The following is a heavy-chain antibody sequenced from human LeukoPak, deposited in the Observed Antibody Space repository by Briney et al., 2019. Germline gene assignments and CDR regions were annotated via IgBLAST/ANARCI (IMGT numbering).Heavy chain of an antibody. Sequence: PSETLSLTCTVSGGSISSSSYYWGWIRQPPGKGLEWIGSIYYSGSTYYNPSLKSRVTISVDTSKNQFSLKLSSVTAADTAVYYCARAPQQSKDWFDPWGQGTLVTVSS. CDR1: GGSISSSSYY. CDR3: ARAPQQSKDWFDP. J-gene: IGHJ5*02. D-gene: IGHD6-13*01. V-gene: IGHV4-39*07. CDR2: IYYSGST.